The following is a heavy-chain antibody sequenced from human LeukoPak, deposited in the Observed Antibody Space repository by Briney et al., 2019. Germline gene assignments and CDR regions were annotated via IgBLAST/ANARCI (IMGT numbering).Heavy chain of an antibody. Sequence: SETLSLTCTVSGGSISSSSYYWGWIRQPPGKGLEWIGSIYYSGSTYYNPSLKSRVTISVDTSKNQFSLKLSSVTAADTAVYYCARDSSSSSRYYYYGMDVWGQGTTVTVSS. CDR3: ARDSSSSSRYYYYGMDV. J-gene: IGHJ6*02. D-gene: IGHD6-13*01. V-gene: IGHV4-39*07. CDR1: GGSISSSSYY. CDR2: IYYSGST.